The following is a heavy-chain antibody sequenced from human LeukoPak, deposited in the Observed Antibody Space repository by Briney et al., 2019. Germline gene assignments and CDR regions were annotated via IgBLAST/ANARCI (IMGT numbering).Heavy chain of an antibody. CDR1: GFTFSSYS. D-gene: IGHD6-6*01. CDR2: ISSSSSYI. J-gene: IGHJ4*02. V-gene: IGHV3-21*01. Sequence: GGSLRLSCAASGFTFSSYSMNWVRQAPGKGLEWVSSISSSSSYIYYADSVKGRFTISGDNAKNSLYLQMNSLRAEDTAVYYCARVRQWIAARPGYFDYWGQGTLVTVSS. CDR3: ARVRQWIAARPGYFDY.